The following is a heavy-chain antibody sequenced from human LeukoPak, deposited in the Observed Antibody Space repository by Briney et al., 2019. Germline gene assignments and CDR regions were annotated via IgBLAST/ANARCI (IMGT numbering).Heavy chain of an antibody. J-gene: IGHJ4*02. D-gene: IGHD5-18*01. V-gene: IGHV1-69*13. CDR1: GGTFSSYA. Sequence: SVKVSCKASGGTFSSYAISWVRQAPGQGLEWMGGIIPIFGTANYAQKFQGRVTITADESTSTAYMELSSLRSEDTAVYYCARDFTAMASGYFDYWGQGTLVTASS. CDR3: ARDFTAMASGYFDY. CDR2: IIPIFGTA.